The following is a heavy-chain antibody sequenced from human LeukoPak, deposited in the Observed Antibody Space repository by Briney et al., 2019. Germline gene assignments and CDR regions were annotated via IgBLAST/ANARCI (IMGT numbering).Heavy chain of an antibody. Sequence: GGSLRLSCAASGFTFSSYSMNWVRQAPGKGLEWVSYISSSSSTIYYADSVKGRFTISRDNAKNSLYLQMNSLRAEDTAVYYCAKDQHCSSTSCYSYPGYWGQGTLVTVSS. J-gene: IGHJ4*02. CDR3: AKDQHCSSTSCYSYPGY. CDR1: GFTFSSYS. CDR2: ISSSSSTI. V-gene: IGHV3-48*04. D-gene: IGHD2-2*01.